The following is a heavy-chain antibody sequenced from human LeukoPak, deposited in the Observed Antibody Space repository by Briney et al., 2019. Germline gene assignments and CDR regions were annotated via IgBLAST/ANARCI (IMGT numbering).Heavy chain of an antibody. CDR3: ARRESSGYFDY. Sequence: SETLSLTCTVSGGSISSYYWSWIRQPPGEGLEWIGYIYYSGSTSYNPSLKSRVTISVDTSKNQFSLKLSSVTAADTAVYYCARRESSGYFDYWGQGTLVTVSS. J-gene: IGHJ4*02. D-gene: IGHD6-19*01. CDR2: IYYSGST. CDR1: GGSISSYY. V-gene: IGHV4-59*08.